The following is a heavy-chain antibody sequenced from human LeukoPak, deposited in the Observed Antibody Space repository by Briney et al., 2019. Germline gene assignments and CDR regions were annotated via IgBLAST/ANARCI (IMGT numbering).Heavy chain of an antibody. V-gene: IGHV1-69*13. J-gene: IGHJ5*02. D-gene: IGHD5-24*01. Sequence: HRASVKVSCKASGGTFSSYAISWVRQAPGQGLEWMGGIIPIFGTANYAQKFQGRVTITADESTSTAYMELSSLRSEDTAVYYCARINGFRRDGYNREYNWFDPWGQGTLVTVSS. CDR3: ARINGFRRDGYNREYNWFDP. CDR2: IIPIFGTA. CDR1: GGTFSSYA.